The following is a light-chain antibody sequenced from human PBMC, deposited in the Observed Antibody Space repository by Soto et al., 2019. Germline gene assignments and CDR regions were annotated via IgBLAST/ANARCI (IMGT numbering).Light chain of an antibody. CDR1: QRIDKY. CDR2: GSS. CDR3: QQSFLTPFT. V-gene: IGKV1-39*01. Sequence: DIQMTQSTTSLSASVGDTVTISCRASQRIDKYLNWYQQIPGKAPQVLIFGSSSLHTGVPSRFSGSGSGTDVTLTITSHQGEDFAIYFCQQSFLTPFTFGGGSRV. J-gene: IGKJ4*01.